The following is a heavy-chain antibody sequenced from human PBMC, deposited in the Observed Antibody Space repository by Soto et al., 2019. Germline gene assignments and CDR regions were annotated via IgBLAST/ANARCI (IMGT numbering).Heavy chain of an antibody. V-gene: IGHV1-3*01. CDR2: INAGNVNT. CDR3: AYIALDYFDY. D-gene: IGHD6-19*01. CDR1: GYTFTSYA. Sequence: QVQLVQSGAEVKKPGASVKVSCKASGYTFTSYAMHWVRQAPGQRLEWMGWINAGNVNTKYSQKFQGRVTITRDTSGSTAYMELSSMRPEDTAVYYCAYIALDYFDYWCQGTPVAVAS. J-gene: IGHJ4*02.